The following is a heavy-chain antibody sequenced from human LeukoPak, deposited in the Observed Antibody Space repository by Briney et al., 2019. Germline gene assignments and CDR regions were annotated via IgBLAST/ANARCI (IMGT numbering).Heavy chain of an antibody. CDR2: IYYSGST. Sequence: SETLSFTCTVSGGSISSSSYYWGWIRQPPGKGLEWIGYIYYSGSTNYNPSLKSRVTISVDTSKNQFSLKLSSVTAADTAVYYCARGQWELNHDAFDIWGQGTMVTVSS. CDR1: GGSISSSSYY. CDR3: ARGQWELNHDAFDI. J-gene: IGHJ3*02. D-gene: IGHD1-26*01. V-gene: IGHV4-61*05.